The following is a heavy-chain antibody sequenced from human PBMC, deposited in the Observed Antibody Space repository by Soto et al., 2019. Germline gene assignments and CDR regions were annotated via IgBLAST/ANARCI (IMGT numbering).Heavy chain of an antibody. V-gene: IGHV3-48*01. CDR3: ARALSWGSNWYYYMDV. J-gene: IGHJ6*03. D-gene: IGHD7-27*01. CDR1: GFILSDCA. CDR2: ISSSSSVI. Sequence: EVQLVESGGGLVQPGGSLRLSCATSGFILSDCAMNWVRQAPGKGLEWVSYISSSSSVIDYADSVKGRFTVSRDNARNSLYLQMNSLRAEDTGVYYCARALSWGSNWYYYMDVWGKGTTVTVSS.